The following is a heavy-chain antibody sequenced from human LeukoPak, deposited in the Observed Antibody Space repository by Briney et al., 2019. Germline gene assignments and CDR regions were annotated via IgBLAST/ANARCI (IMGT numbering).Heavy chain of an antibody. CDR2: IRGSGGSNT. V-gene: IGHV3-23*01. CDR1: GFTFSTYA. J-gene: IGHJ4*02. D-gene: IGHD5-12*01. Sequence: SGGSLRLSCAASGFTFSTYAMSWVRQAPGEGLERVSNIRGSGGSNTYYADSVQGRFTLSRDNSKNTLYLQMNPLRAEDTAVYYCAKGVLRSSPDYWGQGTLVTVSS. CDR3: AKGVLRSSPDY.